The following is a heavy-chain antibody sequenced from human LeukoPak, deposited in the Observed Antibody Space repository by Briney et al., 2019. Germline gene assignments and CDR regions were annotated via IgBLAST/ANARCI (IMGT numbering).Heavy chain of an antibody. J-gene: IGHJ4*02. V-gene: IGHV4-34*01. CDR1: GGSLSGYY. CDR3: ARGPLCGSYRYASY. D-gene: IGHD3-16*02. CDR2: INHSGST. Sequence: SETLSLTCAVYGGSLSGYYWSWIRQPPGKGLEWIGEINHSGSTNYNPSLKSRVTISVDTSKNQFSLKLSSVTAADTAVYYCARGPLCGSYRYASYWGQGTLVTVSS.